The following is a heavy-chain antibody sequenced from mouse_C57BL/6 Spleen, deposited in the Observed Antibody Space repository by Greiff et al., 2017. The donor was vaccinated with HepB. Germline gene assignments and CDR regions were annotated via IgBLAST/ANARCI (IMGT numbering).Heavy chain of an antibody. V-gene: IGHV3-6*01. CDR2: ISYDGSN. Sequence: EVQLQQSGPGLVKPSQSLSLTCSVTGYSITSGYYWNWIRQFPGNKLEWMGYISYDGSNNYNPSLKNRISITRDTSKNQFFLKLNSVTTEDTATYYCARRRTGPFDYWGQGTTLTVSS. D-gene: IGHD4-1*01. CDR1: GYSITSGYY. J-gene: IGHJ2*01. CDR3: ARRRTGPFDY.